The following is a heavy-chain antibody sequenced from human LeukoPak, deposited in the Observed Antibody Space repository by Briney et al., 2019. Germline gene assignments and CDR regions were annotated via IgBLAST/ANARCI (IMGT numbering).Heavy chain of an antibody. J-gene: IGHJ5*02. CDR3: ARDLGPRGYCSSTGCLGAFDP. D-gene: IGHD2-2*01. Sequence: SVKVSCKASGGTFSSYAIIWVRQAPGQGLEWMGGIIPIFGTANYAQKFQGRVTITTDESTSTAYMELSSLRSEDTAVYYCARDLGPRGYCSSTGCLGAFDPWGQGTLVTVSS. CDR1: GGTFSSYA. CDR2: IIPIFGTA. V-gene: IGHV1-69*05.